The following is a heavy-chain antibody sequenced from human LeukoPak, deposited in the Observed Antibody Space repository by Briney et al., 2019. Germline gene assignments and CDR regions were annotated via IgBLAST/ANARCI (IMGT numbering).Heavy chain of an antibody. D-gene: IGHD4-17*01. CDR1: GGSISSYC. J-gene: IGHJ6*02. CDR3: ARDTTVTTGPGGIRYYYGMDV. Sequence: SETLSLTCTVSGGSISSYCWSWIRQPPGKGLEWIGYIYYRGSTNYNPSLKSRVTISVDTSKNQFSLKLSSVTAADTAVYYCARDTTVTTGPGGIRYYYGMDVWGQGTTVTVSS. V-gene: IGHV4-59*01. CDR2: IYYRGST.